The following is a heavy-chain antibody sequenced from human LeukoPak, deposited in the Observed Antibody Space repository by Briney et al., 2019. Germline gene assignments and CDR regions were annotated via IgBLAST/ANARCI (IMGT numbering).Heavy chain of an antibody. J-gene: IGHJ4*02. V-gene: IGHV3-48*02. CDR1: GFTFSTYD. D-gene: IGHD1-26*01. CDR3: ARELFGGSYYFDY. Sequence: GGSLRLSCAGSGFTFSTYDMNWVRQAPGKGLEWVSYISTSSSIYYADSVKGRFTTSRDNAKNSLYLQMNSLRDEDTAVYYCARELFGGSYYFDYWGQGTLVTVSS. CDR2: ISTSSSI.